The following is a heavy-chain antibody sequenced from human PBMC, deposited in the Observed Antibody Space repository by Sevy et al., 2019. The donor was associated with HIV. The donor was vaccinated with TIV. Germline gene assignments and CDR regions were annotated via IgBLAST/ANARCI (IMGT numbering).Heavy chain of an antibody. J-gene: IGHJ4*02. CDR2: IRQDGNEI. CDR1: GFTFSDYW. CDR3: ARRYFDL. V-gene: IGHV3-7*01. Sequence: GGSLRLSCAASGFTFSDYWMTWVRQSPGKGLEWVANIRQDGNEIYYADSVKGRFTISRDNAKESLYLQMSNLRVEDTAIYYCARRYFDLWGQGILVTVSS.